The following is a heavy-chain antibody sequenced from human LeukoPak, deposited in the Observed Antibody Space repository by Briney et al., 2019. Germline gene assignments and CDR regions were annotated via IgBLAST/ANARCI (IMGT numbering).Heavy chain of an antibody. CDR3: ARETGGYYDSSGPYFDY. Sequence: GASVKVSCKASGGTFSSYAISWVRQAPGQGLEWMGGIIPIFGTANYAQKFQGRVTITADESTSTAYMELGSLRSEDTAVYYCARETGGYYDSSGPYFDYWGQGTLVTVSS. J-gene: IGHJ4*02. CDR1: GGTFSSYA. CDR2: IIPIFGTA. V-gene: IGHV1-69*13. D-gene: IGHD3-22*01.